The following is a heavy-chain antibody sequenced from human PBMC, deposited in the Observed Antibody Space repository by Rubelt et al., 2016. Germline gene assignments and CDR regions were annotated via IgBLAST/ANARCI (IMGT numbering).Heavy chain of an antibody. CDR3: ARDSGNWTFDI. CDR1: GYTFTTYN. CDR2: ISPSGGSA. D-gene: IGHD1-26*01. J-gene: IGHJ3*02. Sequence: QVQLVQSGAEVKKPGASVKDSCKASGYTFTTYNMHCLRQAPGHGLEWMGIISPSGGSATYAQKFQGRVTMTRDTSTSTVYMELSSLRSEDTAVYYCARDSGNWTFDIWGQGTMVTVSS. V-gene: IGHV1-46*01.